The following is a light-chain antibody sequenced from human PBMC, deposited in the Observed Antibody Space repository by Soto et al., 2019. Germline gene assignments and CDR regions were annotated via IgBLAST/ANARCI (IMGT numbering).Light chain of an antibody. CDR3: QQYNNWPPWT. CDR2: GAS. J-gene: IGKJ1*01. CDR1: QSVSSN. V-gene: IGKV3-15*01. Sequence: EIVRTQSPATLSVSPGNRATLSCRASQSVSSNLAWYQYTPGQAPRLLIYGASTRATGIPARFSGSGSGTEFTLTISSLQSEDFAVYYCQQYNNWPPWTFGQGTKVDIK.